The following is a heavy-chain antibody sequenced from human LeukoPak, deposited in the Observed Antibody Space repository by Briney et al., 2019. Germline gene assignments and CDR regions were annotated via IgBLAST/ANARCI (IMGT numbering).Heavy chain of an antibody. CDR1: GFTFSSYG. V-gene: IGHV3-30*18. CDR2: ISYDGSNK. D-gene: IGHD4-17*01. J-gene: IGHJ6*03. CDR3: AKDLLSVTTNYYYMDV. Sequence: GGSLRLSCAASGFTFSSYGMHWVRQAPGKGLEWVAVISYDGSNKYYADSVKGRFTISRDNSKNTPYLQMNSLRAEDTAVYYCAKDLLSVTTNYYYMDVWGKGTTVTVSS.